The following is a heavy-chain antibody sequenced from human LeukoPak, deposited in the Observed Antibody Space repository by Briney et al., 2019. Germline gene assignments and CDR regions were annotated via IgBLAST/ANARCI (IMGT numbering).Heavy chain of an antibody. Sequence: GSLRLSCAPSGFTFNIYARSWARQAPGKGLEWVSGISTTGGSTYYADSVKGRFAISRDNSNNTLYLQMNSLRGEDTAVYYCAKDWTTVVTPKGYYFDSWGQGTLVTVSS. D-gene: IGHD4-23*01. J-gene: IGHJ4*02. CDR3: AKDWTTVVTPKGYYFDS. CDR1: GFTFNIYA. V-gene: IGHV3-23*01. CDR2: ISTTGGST.